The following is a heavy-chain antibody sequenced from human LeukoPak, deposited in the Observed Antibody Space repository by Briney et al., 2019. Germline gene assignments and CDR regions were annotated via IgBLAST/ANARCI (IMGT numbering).Heavy chain of an antibody. CDR3: ARQVDYDFWSGYLNWFDP. Sequence: SSETLSLTCTVSGGSISSYYWSWIRQPPGKGLEWIGYIYYSGSTNYNPSLKSRVTISVDTSKNQFSLKLSSVTAADTAVYYSARQVDYDFWSGYLNWFDPWGQGTLVTVSS. CDR2: IYYSGST. CDR1: GGSISSYY. J-gene: IGHJ5*02. D-gene: IGHD3-3*01. V-gene: IGHV4-59*08.